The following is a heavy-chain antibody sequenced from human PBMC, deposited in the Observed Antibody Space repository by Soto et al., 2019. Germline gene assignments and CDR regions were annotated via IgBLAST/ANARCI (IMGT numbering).Heavy chain of an antibody. D-gene: IGHD6-6*01. J-gene: IGHJ4*02. V-gene: IGHV3-23*01. Sequence: EVQLLASGGGLVQPGGSLRLSCAASGCTFSSYSMSWVRQAPGKGLEWVSALSGSGGSTYYADSVKGRFNISRDNSKNTLYRQMNSLRAEDTAVYYCASPTPVSQTEYDYWGQGTLVTVSS. CDR2: LSGSGGST. CDR3: ASPTPVSQTEYDY. CDR1: GCTFSSYS.